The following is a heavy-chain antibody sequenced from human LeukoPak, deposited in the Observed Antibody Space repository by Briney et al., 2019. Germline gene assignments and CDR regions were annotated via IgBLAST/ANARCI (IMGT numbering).Heavy chain of an antibody. CDR1: GFTFSDYY. V-gene: IGHV3-11*01. D-gene: IGHD3-3*01. J-gene: IGHJ5*02. CDR3: ARDRNDFWSGYSDGWFDP. CDR2: ISSSGSTI. Sequence: GGSLRLSCAASGFTFSDYYMSWICQAPGKGLEWVSYISSSGSTIYYADSVKGRFTISRDNAKNSLYLQMNSLRAEDTVVYYCARDRNDFWSGYSDGWFDPWGQGTLVTVSS.